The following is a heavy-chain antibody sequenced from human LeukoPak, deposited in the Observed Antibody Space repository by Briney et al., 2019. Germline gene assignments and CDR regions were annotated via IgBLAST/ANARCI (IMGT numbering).Heavy chain of an antibody. J-gene: IGHJ4*02. CDR1: GYTFTDYY. V-gene: IGHV1-2*02. CDR3: ARIRGGNNYHFDY. CDR2: INTYSGGT. Sequence: ASVKVSCKASGYTFTDYYMHWVRQAPGQGLEWMGWINTYSGGTNYAQKFQSRVTMTRDTSISTAYMDLSRLTSDDTAVYYCARIRGGNNYHFDYWGQGTLVTVSS. D-gene: IGHD1-26*01.